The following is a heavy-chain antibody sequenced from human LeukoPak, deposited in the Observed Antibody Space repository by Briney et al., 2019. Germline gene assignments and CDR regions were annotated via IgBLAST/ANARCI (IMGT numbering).Heavy chain of an antibody. CDR3: ARGFYYYGMDV. Sequence: SETLSLTPTLSGXSLNRSSYYWDWIRQPPGKWPEWIGNIYYSGSTYYNPSLKSRVTITVDTSNNQFSMNLSSVTAADTAVYYCARGFYYYGMDVWGQGTTVTVSS. CDR2: IYYSGST. CDR1: GXSLNRSSYY. J-gene: IGHJ6*02. V-gene: IGHV4-39*01.